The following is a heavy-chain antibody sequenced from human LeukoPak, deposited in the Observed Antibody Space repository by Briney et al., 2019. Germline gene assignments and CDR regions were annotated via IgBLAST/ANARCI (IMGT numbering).Heavy chain of an antibody. V-gene: IGHV3-23*05. CDR1: GFTFTNYA. CDR2: ITNSGSST. D-gene: IGHD2-2*02. J-gene: IGHJ4*02. CDR3: AKAIWVAATSSWFCLDY. Sequence: GGSLRLSCAASGFTFTNYAMIWVRQAPGKGLEYISVITNSGSSTYYADSVKGRFTISRDNSKNTLYLQMNSLRPEDTAVYYCAKAIWVAATSSWFCLDYWGQGTLVTVSS.